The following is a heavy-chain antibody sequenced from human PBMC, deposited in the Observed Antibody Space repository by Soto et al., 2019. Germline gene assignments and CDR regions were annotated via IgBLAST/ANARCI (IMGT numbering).Heavy chain of an antibody. V-gene: IGHV3-48*02. D-gene: IGHD6-6*01. J-gene: IGHJ6*02. CDR1: GFTFSSYS. CDR2: ISSSSSTI. Sequence: GGSLRLSCAASGFTFSSYSMNWVRQAPGKGLEWVSYISSSSSTIYYADSVKGRFTISRDNAKNSLYLQMNSLRDEDTAVYYCARPEYSSSSYGMDVWGQGTTVTVSS. CDR3: ARPEYSSSSYGMDV.